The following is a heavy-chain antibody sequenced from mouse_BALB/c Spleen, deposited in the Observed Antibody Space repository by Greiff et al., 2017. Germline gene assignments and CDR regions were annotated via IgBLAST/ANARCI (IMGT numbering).Heavy chain of an antibody. CDR1: GFTFSSYA. V-gene: IGHV5-6-5*01. CDR3: ARGYDPFAY. J-gene: IGHJ3*01. D-gene: IGHD2-14*01. Sequence: EVMLVESGGGLVKPGGSLKLSCAASGFTFSSYAMSWVRQTPEKRLEWVASISSGGSTYYPDSVKGRFTISRDNARNILYLQMSSLRSEDTAMYYCARGYDPFAYWGQGTLVTVSA. CDR2: ISSGGST.